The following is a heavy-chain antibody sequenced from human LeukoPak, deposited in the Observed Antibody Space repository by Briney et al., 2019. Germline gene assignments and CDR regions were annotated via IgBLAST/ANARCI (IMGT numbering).Heavy chain of an antibody. CDR1: GYTFTGYY. Sequence: VASVKVSCKASGYTFTGYYMHWVRQAPGQGLEWMGRINPNSGGTNYAQKFQGRVTMTRDTSISTAYMELSRLRSDDRAVYYCARGGSYDSSCYYNHWGKGTLVTVSS. CDR3: ARGGSYDSSCYYNH. CDR2: INPNSGGT. D-gene: IGHD3-22*01. J-gene: IGHJ5*02. V-gene: IGHV1-2*06.